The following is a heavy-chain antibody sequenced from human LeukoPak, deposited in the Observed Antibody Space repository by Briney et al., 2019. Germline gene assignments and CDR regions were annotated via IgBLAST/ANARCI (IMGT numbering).Heavy chain of an antibody. D-gene: IGHD3-22*01. CDR2: INPNSGGT. CDR3: YYYDSSGNLDY. V-gene: IGHV1-2*02. J-gene: IGHJ4*02. Sequence: ASVKVSCKASGYTFTGCYMHWVRQAPGQGLEWMGWINPNSGGTNYAQKFQVRVTMTRDTSISTAYMELSRLRSDDTAVYYCYYYDSSGNLDYWGQGTLVTVSS. CDR1: GYTFTGCY.